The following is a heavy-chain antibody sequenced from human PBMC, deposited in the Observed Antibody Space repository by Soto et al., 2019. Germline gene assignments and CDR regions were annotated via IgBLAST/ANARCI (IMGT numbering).Heavy chain of an antibody. CDR2: ISPGSRYP. D-gene: IGHD2-15*01. J-gene: IGHJ4*02. CDR1: GFTFGDSY. CDR3: VRGGGGGLFAT. V-gene: IGHV3-11*06. Sequence: VQLVESGGGLVPPGGSLRLSCAGSGFTFGDSYMSWIRQAPGKGLEWLSYISPGSRYPAYADSVKGRFTISRDNTRRSLYLEMMSLTSDDTAIYYCVRGGGGGLFATGGKGTMVTVSS.